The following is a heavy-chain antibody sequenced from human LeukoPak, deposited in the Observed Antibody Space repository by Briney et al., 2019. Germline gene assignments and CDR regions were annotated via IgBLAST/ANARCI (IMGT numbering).Heavy chain of an antibody. D-gene: IGHD3-10*02. Sequence: GGSLRLSCAASAFTFSSYSMNWVRQAPGGWLEWVSAILGSAVSTYHADSVKGRLTISRDNAKNSLYLQTNSLRAEHTAVYYCAELGITMIGGVWGKGTTVTISS. V-gene: IGHV3-21*01. CDR1: AFTFSSYS. J-gene: IGHJ6*04. CDR2: ILGSAVST. CDR3: AELGITMIGGV.